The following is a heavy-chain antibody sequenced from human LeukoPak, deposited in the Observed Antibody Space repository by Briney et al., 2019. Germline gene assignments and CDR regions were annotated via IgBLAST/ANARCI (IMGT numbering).Heavy chain of an antibody. D-gene: IGHD4-11*01. CDR1: GGSISSYY. V-gene: IGHV4-59*01. J-gene: IGHJ5*02. Sequence: NASETLSLTCTVSGGSISSYYWSWIRQPPGKGLEWIGYIYYSGSTNYNPSLKSRVTISVDTSKNQFSLKLSSVTAADTAVYYCARDRESTGWFDPWGQGTLVTVSS. CDR3: ARDRESTGWFDP. CDR2: IYYSGST.